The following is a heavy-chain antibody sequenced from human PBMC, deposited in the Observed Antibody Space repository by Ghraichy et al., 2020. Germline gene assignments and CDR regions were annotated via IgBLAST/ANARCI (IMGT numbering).Heavy chain of an antibody. CDR2: INHSGST. CDR3: ARGLGGSSTGYYYYYYYMDV. CDR1: GGSFSGYY. Sequence: SETLSLTCAVYGGSFSGYYWSWIRQPPGKGLEWIGEINHSGSTNYNPSLKSRVTISVDTSKNQFSLKLSSVTAADTAVYYCARGLGGSSTGYYYYYYYMDVWGKGTTVTVSS. J-gene: IGHJ6*03. V-gene: IGHV4-34*01. D-gene: IGHD3-16*01.